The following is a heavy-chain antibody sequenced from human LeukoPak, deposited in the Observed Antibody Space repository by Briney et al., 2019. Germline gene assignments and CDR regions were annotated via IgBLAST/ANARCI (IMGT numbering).Heavy chain of an antibody. V-gene: IGHV3-30*02. Sequence: PGGSLRLSCALSGFTPSNFGMNWVRQAPGKGLEWLAFIANDGGITAYYGDLVMGRFTISRDNPKKEVYLQMTGLRTEDTAVYYCVGEGEGRLDVWGQGTLVTVSS. J-gene: IGHJ4*02. CDR3: VGEGEGRLDV. D-gene: IGHD3-10*01. CDR1: GFTPSNFG. CDR2: IANDGGITA.